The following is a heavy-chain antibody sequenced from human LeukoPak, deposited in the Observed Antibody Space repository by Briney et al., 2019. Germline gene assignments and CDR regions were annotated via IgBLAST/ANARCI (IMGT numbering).Heavy chain of an antibody. CDR2: INHSGST. CDR3: ARGIRTRTYYDFWSGYYTLDY. Sequence: SETLSLTCAVYGGSFSGYYWSWIRQPPGKGLEWIGEINHSGSTNYNPSLKSRVTISVDTSKNQFSLKLSSVTAADTAVYYCARGIRTRTYYDFWSGYYTLDYWGQGTLVTVSS. CDR1: GGSFSGYY. J-gene: IGHJ4*02. V-gene: IGHV4-34*01. D-gene: IGHD3-3*01.